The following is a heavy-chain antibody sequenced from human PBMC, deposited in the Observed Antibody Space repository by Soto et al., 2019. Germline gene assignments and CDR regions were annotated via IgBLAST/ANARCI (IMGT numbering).Heavy chain of an antibody. V-gene: IGHV4-39*01. D-gene: IGHD4-17*01. Sequence: PSETLSLTCTVSGGSISSSSYYWGWIRQPPGKGLEWIGSIYYSGSTYYNPSLKSRVTISVDTSKNQFSLKLSSVTAADTAVYYCARRLRSRNRLFDYRGQGTLVTVSS. CDR3: ARRLRSRNRLFDY. CDR2: IYYSGST. J-gene: IGHJ4*02. CDR1: GGSISSSSYY.